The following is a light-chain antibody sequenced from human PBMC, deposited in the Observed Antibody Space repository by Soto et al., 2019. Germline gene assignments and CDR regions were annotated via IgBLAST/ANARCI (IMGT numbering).Light chain of an antibody. Sequence: EIVMTQSPATLSVSPGERATLSCRASQSVKSNLAWYQQKPDQAPRLLVYGASTGATGIPARFSGSGSGTEFTLTISSLQSEDFAIYYCQQYHNWPYTFGQGTKLEIK. V-gene: IGKV3-15*01. CDR1: QSVKSN. CDR3: QQYHNWPYT. J-gene: IGKJ2*01. CDR2: GAS.